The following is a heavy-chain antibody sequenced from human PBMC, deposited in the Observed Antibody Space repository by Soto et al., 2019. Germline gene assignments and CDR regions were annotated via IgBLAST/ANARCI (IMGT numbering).Heavy chain of an antibody. J-gene: IGHJ5*02. D-gene: IGHD3-3*01. Sequence: PGGSLRLSCAASGFTFSSYAMHWVRQAPGKGLEWVAVISYDGSNKYYADSVKGRFTISRDNSKNTLYLQMNSLRAEDTAVYYCARDSRTYYDFLSGYLNRNCFDPWGQGTLVTVSS. CDR2: ISYDGSNK. V-gene: IGHV3-30-3*01. CDR1: GFTFSSYA. CDR3: ARDSRTYYDFLSGYLNRNCFDP.